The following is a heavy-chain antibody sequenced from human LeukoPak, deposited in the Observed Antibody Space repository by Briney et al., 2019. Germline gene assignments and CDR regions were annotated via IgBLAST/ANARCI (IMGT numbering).Heavy chain of an antibody. V-gene: IGHV4-59*08. CDR1: GGSISSYY. D-gene: IGHD4-17*01. J-gene: IGHJ6*02. Sequence: SETLSLTCTVSGGSISSYYWSWIRQPPGKRLEWIGYIYYSGSTNYNPSLKSRVTISVDTSKNQFSLKLSSVTAADTAVYYCARRAVTPHYYYGMDVWGQGTTVTVSS. CDR2: IYYSGST. CDR3: ARRAVTPHYYYGMDV.